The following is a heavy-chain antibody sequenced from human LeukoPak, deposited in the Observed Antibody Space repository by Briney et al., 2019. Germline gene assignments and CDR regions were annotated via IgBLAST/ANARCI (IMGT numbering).Heavy chain of an antibody. V-gene: IGHV3-48*02. CDR3: ARGFGSNFDI. CDR1: GFTFSNAW. Sequence: GGSLRLSCAASGFTFSNAWMSWVRQAPGKGLEWVSYIGSRSRTTYYADSVKGRFTISRDNAKNSLYLQMNSLRDEDTAVYYCARGFGSNFDIWGQGTMVTVSS. J-gene: IGHJ3*02. CDR2: IGSRSRTT. D-gene: IGHD6-13*01.